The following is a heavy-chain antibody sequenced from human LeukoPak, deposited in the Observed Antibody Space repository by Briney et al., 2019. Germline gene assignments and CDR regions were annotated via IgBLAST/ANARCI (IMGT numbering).Heavy chain of an antibody. CDR2: ISYDGSNK. Sequence: PGRSLRLSCAASGFTFSSYGMHWVRQAPGKGLEWVAVISYDGSNKYYADSVKGRFTISRDNSKNTLYLQMNSLRAEDTAVYYCAKGIYYYDSSRYFQHWGQGTLVTVSS. V-gene: IGHV3-30*18. CDR1: GFTFSSYG. CDR3: AKGIYYYDSSRYFQH. D-gene: IGHD3-22*01. J-gene: IGHJ1*01.